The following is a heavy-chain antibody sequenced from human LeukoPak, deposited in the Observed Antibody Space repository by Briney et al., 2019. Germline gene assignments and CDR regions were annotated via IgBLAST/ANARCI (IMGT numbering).Heavy chain of an antibody. J-gene: IGHJ4*02. CDR2: INSDGSST. V-gene: IGHV3-74*01. Sequence: GGSLRLSCAASGFTFSSYGMSWVRQAPGKGLVWVSRINSDGSSTSYADSVKGRFTISRDNAKNTLYLQMNSLRAEDTAVYYCARGSSSSSWTFDYWGQGTLVTVSS. CDR3: ARGSSSSSWTFDY. D-gene: IGHD6-13*01. CDR1: GFTFSSYG.